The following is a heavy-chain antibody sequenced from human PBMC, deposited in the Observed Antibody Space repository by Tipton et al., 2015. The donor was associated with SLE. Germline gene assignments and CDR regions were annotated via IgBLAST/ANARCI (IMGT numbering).Heavy chain of an antibody. D-gene: IGHD1-26*01. V-gene: IGHV1-18*01. CDR3: ARLTGSYCFDY. CDR1: GYTSTTYG. Sequence: QSGPEVKKPGASVRVSCKASGYTSTTYGISWVRQAPGQGLEWMGWISTYNGNTNYAQKLQGRVTMTSDTSTSTAYMELRSLRSDDTAIYYCARLTGSYCFDYWGQGTLVTVSS. J-gene: IGHJ4*02. CDR2: ISTYNGNT.